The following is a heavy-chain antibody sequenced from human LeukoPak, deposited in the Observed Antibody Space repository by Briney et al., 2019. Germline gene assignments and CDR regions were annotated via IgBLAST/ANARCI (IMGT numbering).Heavy chain of an antibody. V-gene: IGHV3-21*01. CDR1: GFTFSSYS. Sequence: GGSLRLSCAASGFTFSSYSMNWVRQAPGKGLEWVSSISSSSSYIYYADSVKGRFTISRDNAKNSLYLQMNSLRAEDTAVYYCARDDLVPAAIPFDYWGQGTLVTVSS. J-gene: IGHJ4*02. CDR2: ISSSSSYI. D-gene: IGHD2-2*01. CDR3: ARDDLVPAAIPFDY.